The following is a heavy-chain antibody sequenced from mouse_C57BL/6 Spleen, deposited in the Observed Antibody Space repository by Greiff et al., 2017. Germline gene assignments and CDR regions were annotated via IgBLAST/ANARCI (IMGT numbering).Heavy chain of an antibody. Sequence: EVQLQQSGPELVKPGASVKISCKASGYTFTDYYMNWVKQSHGKSLEWIGDINPNNGGTSYNQKFKGKATLTVDKSSSTAYMELRSLTYEDSAVYYCARRGGSSVFDYWGQGTTLTVSS. CDR2: INPNNGGT. CDR3: ARRGGSSVFDY. J-gene: IGHJ2*01. V-gene: IGHV1-26*01. CDR1: GYTFTDYY. D-gene: IGHD1-1*01.